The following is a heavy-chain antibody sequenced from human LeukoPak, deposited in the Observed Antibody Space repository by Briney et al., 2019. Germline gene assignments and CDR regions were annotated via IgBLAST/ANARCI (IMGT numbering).Heavy chain of an antibody. Sequence: GASVKVSCKASGGTFSSYAISWVRQAPGQGLEWMGRIIPILGIANYAQKFQGRVTITADKSTSTAYMELSSLRSEDTAVYYCARDRLDYYDSSGYYGGFDYWGQGTLVTVSS. CDR2: IIPILGIA. V-gene: IGHV1-69*04. CDR3: ARDRLDYYDSSGYYGGFDY. D-gene: IGHD3-22*01. J-gene: IGHJ4*02. CDR1: GGTFSSYA.